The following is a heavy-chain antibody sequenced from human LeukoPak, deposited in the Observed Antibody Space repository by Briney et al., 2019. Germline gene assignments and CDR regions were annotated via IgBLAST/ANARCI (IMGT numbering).Heavy chain of an antibody. Sequence: ASVKVSCKASGGTFSSYAISWVRQAPGQGLEWMGGIIPIFGTANYAQKFQGRVTITADESTSTAYMELSSLRSEDTAVYYCARAPNYYDSSGYQNWFDPWGQGTLVTVSS. J-gene: IGHJ5*02. D-gene: IGHD3-22*01. V-gene: IGHV1-69*13. CDR1: GGTFSSYA. CDR2: IIPIFGTA. CDR3: ARAPNYYDSSGYQNWFDP.